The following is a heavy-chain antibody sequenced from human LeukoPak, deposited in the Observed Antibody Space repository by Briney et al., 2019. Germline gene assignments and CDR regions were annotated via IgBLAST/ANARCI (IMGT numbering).Heavy chain of an antibody. CDR2: IIPIFGTA. Sequence: SVKVSCKASGGTFSSYAISWVRQAPGQGLEWMGRIIPIFGTANYAQKFQGRVTITTDESTSTAYMELSSLRSEDTAVYYCARETAVTTGPDYWGQGTLVTVSS. D-gene: IGHD4-17*01. J-gene: IGHJ4*02. CDR1: GGTFSSYA. V-gene: IGHV1-69*05. CDR3: ARETAVTTGPDY.